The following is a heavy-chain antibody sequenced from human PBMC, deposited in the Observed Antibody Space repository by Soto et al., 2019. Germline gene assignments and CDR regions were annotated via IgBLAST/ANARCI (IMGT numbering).Heavy chain of an antibody. CDR1: GGSISSYY. CDR3: ARDRGVVPAAIGYYYYYGMDV. J-gene: IGHJ6*02. Sequence: PSETLSLTCTVSGGSISSYYWSRIRQPPGKGLEWIGYIYYSGSTNYNPSLESRVTISVDTSKNQFSLKLSSVTAADTAVYYCARDRGVVPAAIGYYYYYGMDVWGQGTTVTVSS. D-gene: IGHD2-2*02. V-gene: IGHV4-59*01. CDR2: IYYSGST.